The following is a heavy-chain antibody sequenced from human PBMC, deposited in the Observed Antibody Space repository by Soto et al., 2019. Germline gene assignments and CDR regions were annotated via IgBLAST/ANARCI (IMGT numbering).Heavy chain of an antibody. D-gene: IGHD6-13*01. CDR2: IYYSGST. Sequence: PSETLSLTCTVSGGSISSYYWSWIRQPPGKGLEWIGYIYYSGSTNYNPSLKSRVTISVDTSKNQFSLKLSSVTAADTAVYYCARGPLAAAFYGMDVWGQGTTVTVS. J-gene: IGHJ6*02. CDR3: ARGPLAAAFYGMDV. V-gene: IGHV4-59*08. CDR1: GGSISSYY.